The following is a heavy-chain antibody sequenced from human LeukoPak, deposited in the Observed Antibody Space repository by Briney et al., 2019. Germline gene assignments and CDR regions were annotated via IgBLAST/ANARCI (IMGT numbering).Heavy chain of an antibody. CDR3: ARHHHYDFWSGYSVPYYFDY. J-gene: IGHJ4*02. CDR2: IYPGDSDT. D-gene: IGHD3-3*01. CDR1: GYSFTSYW. Sequence: GESLKISCKGPGYSFTSYWIGWVRQMPGKGLEWMGIIYPGDSDTRYSPSFQGQVTISADKSISTAYLQWSSLKASDTAMYYCARHHHYDFWSGYSVPYYFDYWGQGTLVTVSS. V-gene: IGHV5-51*01.